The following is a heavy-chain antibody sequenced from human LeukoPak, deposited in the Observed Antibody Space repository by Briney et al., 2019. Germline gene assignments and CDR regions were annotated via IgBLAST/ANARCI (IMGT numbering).Heavy chain of an antibody. Sequence: GESLKISCKGSAYSFTSYWISWVRQAPGQGLEWMGWISAYNGNTNYAQKLQGRVTMTTDTSTSTAYMELRSLRSDDTAVYYCARDGSVSSGYPNYWGQGTLVTVSS. CDR3: ARDGSVSSGYPNY. J-gene: IGHJ4*02. CDR1: AYSFTSYW. V-gene: IGHV1-18*04. D-gene: IGHD3-22*01. CDR2: ISAYNGNT.